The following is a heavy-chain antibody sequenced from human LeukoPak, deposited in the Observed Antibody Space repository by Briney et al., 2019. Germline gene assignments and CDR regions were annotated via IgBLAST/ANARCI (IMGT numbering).Heavy chain of an antibody. CDR1: GGSFSGYY. CDR2: INHSGST. Sequence: SETLPLTCAVYGGSFSGYYWSWIRQPPGKGLEWIGEINHSGSTNYNPSLKSRVTISVDTSKNQFSLKLSSVTAADTAVYYCARGGSSWPSSPSNWFDPWGQGTLVTVSS. J-gene: IGHJ5*02. V-gene: IGHV4-34*01. CDR3: ARGGSSWPSSPSNWFDP. D-gene: IGHD6-13*01.